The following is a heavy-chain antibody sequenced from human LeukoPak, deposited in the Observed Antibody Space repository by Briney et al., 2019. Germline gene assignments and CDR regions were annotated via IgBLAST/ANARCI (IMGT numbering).Heavy chain of an antibody. CDR1: GFTLSSYA. CDR2: ISVNGDNT. J-gene: IGHJ4*02. CDR3: ARDDERVGATVLMDY. Sequence: GGSLRLSCAASGFTLSSYAMSWVRPPPGRGLEWVAFISVNGDNTYFIDSVKGRFTISRDKSTNTLDLQMNSLRAEDTAVYYCARDDERVGATVLMDYWGQGTLVTVSS. D-gene: IGHD1-26*01. V-gene: IGHV3-23*01.